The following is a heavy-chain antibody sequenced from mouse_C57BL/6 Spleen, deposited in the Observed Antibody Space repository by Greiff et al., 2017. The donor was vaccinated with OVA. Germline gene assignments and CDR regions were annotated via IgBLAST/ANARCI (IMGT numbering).Heavy chain of an antibody. CDR2: ISDGGSYT. D-gene: IGHD3-2*02. V-gene: IGHV5-4*03. Sequence: EVKLVESGGGLVKPGGSLKLSCAASGFTFSSYAMSWVRQTPEKRLEWVATISDGGSYTYYPDNVKGRFTISRDNAKNNLYLQMSHLKSEDTAMYYCARVLEGAQAPCAYWGQGTLVTVSA. CDR3: ARVLEGAQAPCAY. CDR1: GFTFSSYA. J-gene: IGHJ3*01.